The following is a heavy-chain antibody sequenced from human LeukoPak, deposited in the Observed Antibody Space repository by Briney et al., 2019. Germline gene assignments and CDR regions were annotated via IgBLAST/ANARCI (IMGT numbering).Heavy chain of an antibody. CDR2: ISSSSGTI. J-gene: IGHJ4*02. D-gene: IGHD1-26*01. CDR1: GFTFSSYS. Sequence: GGSLRLSCAASGFTFSSYSMSWVSQVPGKGLEWVSYISSSSGTIYYADSVKGRFTISRDNAKNSLYLQMNSLRAEDTAVYYCARDYSGSYGWFYYFDYWGQGTLVTVSS. V-gene: IGHV3-48*01. CDR3: ARDYSGSYGWFYYFDY.